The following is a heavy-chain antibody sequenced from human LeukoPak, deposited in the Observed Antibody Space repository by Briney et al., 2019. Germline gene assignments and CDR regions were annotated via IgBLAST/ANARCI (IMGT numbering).Heavy chain of an antibody. Sequence: GGSLRLSCAASGFTFSSYWMSWVRQAPGKGLEWVSYISGSSSTIYYADSVKGRFTISRDNAKNSLYLQMNSLRAEDTAVYYCARDRYGDPTQEYFQHWGQGTLVTVSS. V-gene: IGHV3-48*01. D-gene: IGHD4-17*01. CDR3: ARDRYGDPTQEYFQH. CDR1: GFTFSSYW. CDR2: ISGSSSTI. J-gene: IGHJ1*01.